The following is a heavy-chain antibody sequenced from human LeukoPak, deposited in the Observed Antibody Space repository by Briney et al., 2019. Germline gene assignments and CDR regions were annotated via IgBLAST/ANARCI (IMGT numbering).Heavy chain of an antibody. V-gene: IGHV1-2*02. J-gene: IGHJ6*04. D-gene: IGHD3-22*01. CDR1: GYTFTSYY. CDR3: ARDSPVVHMIEGLMDV. CDR2: INPNSGGT. Sequence: GASVKVSCKASGYTFTSYYMHWVRQAPGQGLEWMGWINPNSGGTNYAQKFQGRVTMTRDTSISTAYMELSRLRSDDTAVYYCARDSPVVHMIEGLMDVWGKGTTVTVSS.